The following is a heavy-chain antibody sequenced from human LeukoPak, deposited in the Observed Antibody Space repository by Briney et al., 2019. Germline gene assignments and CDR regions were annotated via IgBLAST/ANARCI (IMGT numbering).Heavy chain of an antibody. CDR2: IYYSGST. J-gene: IGHJ4*02. CDR3: ARGSAYCGGDCSTGYDY. D-gene: IGHD2-21*02. V-gene: IGHV4-59*12. Sequence: SETLSLTCTVSGGSISSYYWSWIRQPPGKGLEWIGSIYYSGSTNYNPSLKSRVTISVDTSKNQFSLKLSSVTAADTAVYYCARGSAYCGGDCSTGYDYWGQGTLVTVSS. CDR1: GGSISSYY.